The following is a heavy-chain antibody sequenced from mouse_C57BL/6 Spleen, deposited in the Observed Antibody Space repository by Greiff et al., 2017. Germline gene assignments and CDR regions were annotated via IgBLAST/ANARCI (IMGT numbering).Heavy chain of an antibody. CDR2: IRLKSDNYAT. J-gene: IGHJ4*01. CDR3: TLSTMVTTGAMDY. D-gene: IGHD2-2*01. CDR1: GFTFSNYW. V-gene: IGHV6-3*01. Sequence: EVQGVASGGGLVQPGGSMKLSCVASGFTFSNYWMNWVRQSPEKGLEWVAQIRLKSDNYATHYAESVKGRFTISRDDSKSSVYLQMNNLRAEDTGIYYCTLSTMVTTGAMDYWGQGTSVTVSS.